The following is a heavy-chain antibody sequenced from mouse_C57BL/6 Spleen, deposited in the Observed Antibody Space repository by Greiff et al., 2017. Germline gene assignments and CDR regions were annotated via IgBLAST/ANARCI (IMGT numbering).Heavy chain of an antibody. CDR3: ARHGWDYSYAMAY. CDR1: GFSFTSYG. CDR2: IWSDGST. Sequence: QVQLKESGPGLVAPSQCLYITCTVSGFSFTSYGVHWVRQPPGKGLEWLVVIWSDGSTTYNGARKSRLSISKDNSTSHVYLKMNSLQTDDTAMYYCARHGWDYSYAMAYWGQGTSVTVSS. J-gene: IGHJ4*01. V-gene: IGHV2-6-1*01. D-gene: IGHD4-1*01.